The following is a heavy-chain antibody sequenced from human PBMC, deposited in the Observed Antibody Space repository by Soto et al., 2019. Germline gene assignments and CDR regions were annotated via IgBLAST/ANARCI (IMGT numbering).Heavy chain of an antibody. CDR2: ISGNGGST. J-gene: IGHJ6*02. Sequence: GGSLRLSCAASGFTFSSYAMSWVRQAPGKGLEWVSAISGNGGSTYYADSVKGRFTISRDNSKNTLYLQMNSLRAEDTAVYYCAKDLFDYDILTGSNFQVPYYYYYGMDVWGQGTTVTVSS. D-gene: IGHD3-9*01. V-gene: IGHV3-23*01. CDR1: GFTFSSYA. CDR3: AKDLFDYDILTGSNFQVPYYYYYGMDV.